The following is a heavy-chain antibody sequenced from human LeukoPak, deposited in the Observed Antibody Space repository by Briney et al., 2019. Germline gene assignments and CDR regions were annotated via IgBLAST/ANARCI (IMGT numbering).Heavy chain of an antibody. D-gene: IGHD2-15*01. CDR3: ARVGRYCSGGSCYGWFDP. V-gene: IGHV1-8*01. J-gene: IGHJ5*02. CDR1: GYTFTSYD. Sequence: ASVKVSCKASGYTFTSYDINWVRQATGQGLEWMGWMNPNSGNTGYAQKFQGRVTMTRNTSISTAYMELSSLRSEDTAVYYCARVGRYCSGGSCYGWFDPWGQGTLVTVSS. CDR2: MNPNSGNT.